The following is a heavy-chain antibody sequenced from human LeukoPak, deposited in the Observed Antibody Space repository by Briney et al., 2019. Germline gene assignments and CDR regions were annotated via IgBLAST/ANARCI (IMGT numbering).Heavy chain of an antibody. CDR3: ARDQDYYGSGSYYMRFNYYYGMDV. V-gene: IGHV3-21*01. CDR1: GFPFSSYS. D-gene: IGHD3-10*01. CDR2: ISSSSYI. J-gene: IGHJ6*02. Sequence: GGSLRLSCAASGFPFSSYSMNWVRQAPGKGLEWVSSISSSSYIYYADSVKGRFTISRDNAKNSLYLQMNSLRAEDTAVYYCARDQDYYGSGSYYMRFNYYYGMDVWGQGTTVTVSS.